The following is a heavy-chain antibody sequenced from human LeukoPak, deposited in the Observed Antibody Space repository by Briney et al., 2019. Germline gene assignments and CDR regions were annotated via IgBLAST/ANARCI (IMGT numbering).Heavy chain of an antibody. Sequence: PGGSLRLSCAASGFTFSSYAMSWVRQAPGKGLEWVSAISGSGGRTYYADSVKGRFTISRDNSKNTLYLQMNSLRAEDTAVYYCAKPRASYYYYYYMDVWGKGTTVTVSS. J-gene: IGHJ6*03. CDR1: GFTFSSYA. D-gene: IGHD3-16*01. V-gene: IGHV3-23*01. CDR2: ISGSGGRT. CDR3: AKPRASYYYYYYMDV.